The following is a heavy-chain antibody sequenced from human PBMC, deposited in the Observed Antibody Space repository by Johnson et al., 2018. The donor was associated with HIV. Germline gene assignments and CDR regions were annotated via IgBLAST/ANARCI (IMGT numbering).Heavy chain of an antibody. V-gene: IGHV3-11*04. J-gene: IGHJ3*02. Sequence: QVQLVESGGALVKPGGSLRLSCAASGFIFSYYYMTWIRQAPGKGLESISYISSSGRTIYYADSVKGRFTMSRDNAKKSLYLQMNSLRAEDTAVYYCAREEGTDILTRGDAFDIWGQGTMVTVSS. CDR1: GFIFSYYY. CDR3: AREEGTDILTRGDAFDI. CDR2: ISSSGRTI. D-gene: IGHD3-9*01.